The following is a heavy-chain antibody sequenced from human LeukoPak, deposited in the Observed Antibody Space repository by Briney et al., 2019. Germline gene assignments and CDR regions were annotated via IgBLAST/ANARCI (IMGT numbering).Heavy chain of an antibody. J-gene: IGHJ4*02. CDR3: AREPEYSSGWYAHYFDY. CDR1: GGSISSSSYY. Sequence: ASETLSLTCTVSGGSISSSSYYWGWIRPPPGKGLEWVGTIYYSASTYYNPSLKRRVTISVGTSKNQFSLKLSSVTAAHTAVYYCAREPEYSSGWYAHYFDYWGQGTLVTVSS. V-gene: IGHV4-39*07. D-gene: IGHD6-19*01. CDR2: IYYSAST.